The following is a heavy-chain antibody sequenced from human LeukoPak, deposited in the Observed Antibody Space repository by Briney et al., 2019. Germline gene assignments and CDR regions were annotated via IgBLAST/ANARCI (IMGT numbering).Heavy chain of an antibody. D-gene: IGHD3-22*01. CDR1: GGSISSGYY. Sequence: SETLSLTCTVSGGSISSGYYWGWIRQPPGKGLEWIGSIYHSGSTYYNPSLKSRVTISVDTSKNQFSLKLSSVTAADTAVYYCARADYDSSGYYYVGLDYWGQGTLVTVSS. CDR2: IYHSGST. J-gene: IGHJ4*02. V-gene: IGHV4-38-2*02. CDR3: ARADYDSSGYYYVGLDY.